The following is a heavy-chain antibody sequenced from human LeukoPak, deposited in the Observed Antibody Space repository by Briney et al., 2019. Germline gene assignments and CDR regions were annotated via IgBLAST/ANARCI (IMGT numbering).Heavy chain of an antibody. CDR3: ARGAHKSFIRKDIRWFDP. D-gene: IGHD1-14*01. CDR2: IYYSGST. Sequence: SETLSLTCTVSGGSISSYYWSWIRQPPGKGLEWIGYIYYSGSTNYNPSLKSRVTISVDTSKNQFSLKLSSVTAADTAVYYCARGAHKSFIRKDIRWFDPWGQGTLVTVSS. V-gene: IGHV4-59*01. J-gene: IGHJ5*02. CDR1: GGSISSYY.